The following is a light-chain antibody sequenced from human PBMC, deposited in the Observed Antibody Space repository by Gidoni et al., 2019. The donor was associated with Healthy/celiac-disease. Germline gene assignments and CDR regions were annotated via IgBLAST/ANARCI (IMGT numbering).Light chain of an antibody. CDR3: QQGYSTPCT. V-gene: IGKV1-39*01. Sequence: DPVCITCRASQSISSYLIWYQQKPGKAPKLLISAASSWQSGVPSRFSGSGSGTGFTLTTSSLQPEDFATYFCQQGYSTPCTFGQGTKLEIK. CDR1: QSISSY. CDR2: AAS. J-gene: IGKJ2*02.